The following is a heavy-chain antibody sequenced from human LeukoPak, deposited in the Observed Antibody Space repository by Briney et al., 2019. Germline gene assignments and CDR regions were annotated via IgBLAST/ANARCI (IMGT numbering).Heavy chain of an antibody. D-gene: IGHD6-19*01. CDR1: GGSFSGYY. V-gene: IGHV4-34*01. Sequence: SETLSLTCAVYGGSFSGYYWSWIRQPPGKGLEWIGEINHSGSTNYNPSLKSRVTISVDTSKNQFSLKLSSVTAADTAVYYCARERRPRYSSGWYFGYCGQGTLVTV. CDR2: INHSGST. J-gene: IGHJ4*02. CDR3: ARERRPRYSSGWYFGY.